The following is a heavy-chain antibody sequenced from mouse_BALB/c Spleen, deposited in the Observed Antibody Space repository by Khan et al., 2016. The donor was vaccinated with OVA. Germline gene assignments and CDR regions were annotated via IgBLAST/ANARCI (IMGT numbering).Heavy chain of an antibody. D-gene: IGHD6-1*01. V-gene: IGHV1S81*02. CDR3: ARGITRDY. Sequence: QVQLQQSGAELVKPGASVKLSCKASGYTFTSYWMHWVKQRPGQGLEWIGEINPSNGRTNYNEKFKSKATLTVDKSSSTAYMQLSSPTSEDSAVYYWARGITRDYWGQGTTLTVSS. CDR2: INPSNGRT. J-gene: IGHJ2*01. CDR1: GYTFTSYW.